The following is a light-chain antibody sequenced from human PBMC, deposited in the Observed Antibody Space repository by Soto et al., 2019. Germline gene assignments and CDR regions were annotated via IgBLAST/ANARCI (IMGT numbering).Light chain of an antibody. J-gene: IGKJ1*01. V-gene: IGKV1-5*03. CDR1: QSISGW. CDR2: KAS. CDR3: QQYNNYGSWT. Sequence: DIQMTQSTSTLSASVGDRVTITCRASQSISGWLAWYQQNPGKAPKLLIYKASTLESGVPSRFSGSGSGTEFTLTNSSLQPDDFETYYCQQYNNYGSWTFGQGTKVEIK.